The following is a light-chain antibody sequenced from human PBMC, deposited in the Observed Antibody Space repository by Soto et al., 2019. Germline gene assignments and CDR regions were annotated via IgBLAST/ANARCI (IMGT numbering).Light chain of an antibody. CDR2: GAS. CDR1: QSVSTNF. CDR3: QQYGRTSWT. V-gene: IGKV3-20*01. J-gene: IGKJ1*01. Sequence: EIVLTQSPGTLSLSPGEGATLSCRASQSVSTNFFAWYQQKPGQAPRLLIYGASTRATGIPDRFSGSGSGTDFTLPISRLEPEDFAVYYGQQYGRTSWTFGQGPKVEL.